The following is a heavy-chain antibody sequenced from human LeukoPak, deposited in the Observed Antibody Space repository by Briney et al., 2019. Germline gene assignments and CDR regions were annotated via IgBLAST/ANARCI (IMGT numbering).Heavy chain of an antibody. CDR1: GYTFTSYY. D-gene: IGHD3-3*01. J-gene: IGHJ3*02. Sequence: ASVKVSCKASGYTFTSYYMHWVRQAPGQGLEWMGIINPSGGSTSYAQKFQGRVTMTRDMATSTVYMGLSSLRSEDTAVYYCARVGSYYDFWSGYYPDDAFDIWGQGTMVTVSS. CDR3: ARVGSYYDFWSGYYPDDAFDI. V-gene: IGHV1-46*01. CDR2: INPSGGST.